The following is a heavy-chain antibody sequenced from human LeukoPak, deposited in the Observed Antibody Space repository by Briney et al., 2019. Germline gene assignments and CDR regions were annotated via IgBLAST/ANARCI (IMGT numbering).Heavy chain of an antibody. Sequence: SETLSLTCAVYGGSFSGYYWSWIRQPPGKGLEWIGEINHSGSTNYNPSLKSRVTISVDTSKNQFSLKLSSVTAADTAVYYCAGEAGPGPWGQGTLVTVSS. V-gene: IGHV4-34*01. CDR2: INHSGST. CDR3: AGEAGPGP. CDR1: GGSFSGYY. D-gene: IGHD3-10*01. J-gene: IGHJ5*02.